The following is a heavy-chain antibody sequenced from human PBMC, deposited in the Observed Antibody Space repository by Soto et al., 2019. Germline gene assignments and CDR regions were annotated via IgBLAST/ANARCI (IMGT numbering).Heavy chain of an antibody. Sequence: GESLKISCKGSGYSFTSYWIGWVRQMPGKGLEWMGIIYPGDSDTRYSPSFQGQVTISADKSISTAYLQWSSLKASDTAMYYCARLSSGYYYNYYYGMDVWGQGTTVTSP. D-gene: IGHD3-22*01. CDR1: GYSFTSYW. CDR3: ARLSSGYYYNYYYGMDV. CDR2: IYPGDSDT. J-gene: IGHJ6*02. V-gene: IGHV5-51*01.